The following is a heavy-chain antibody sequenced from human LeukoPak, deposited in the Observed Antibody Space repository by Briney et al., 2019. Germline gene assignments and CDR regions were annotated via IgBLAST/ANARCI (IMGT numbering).Heavy chain of an antibody. J-gene: IGHJ6*03. CDR3: ARGPERARVGITNYYYHYMVV. V-gene: IGHV3-30*02. Sequence: PGGSLRLSCAAFGFTFSNFGMHWVRHAPGKGLAWVTFIGNDGRNKKYGDSVKGRFTISRDNSKNTLSLQLSSLRGEDTAVYYCARGPERARVGITNYYYHYMVVWGTGTMVTISS. CDR1: GFTFSNFG. CDR2: IGNDGRNK. D-gene: IGHD1-26*01.